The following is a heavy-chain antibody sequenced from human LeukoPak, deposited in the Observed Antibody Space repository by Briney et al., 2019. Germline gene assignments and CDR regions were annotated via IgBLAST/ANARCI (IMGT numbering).Heavy chain of an antibody. V-gene: IGHV3-7*01. CDR3: ARDLYRIVVVPHYFDF. D-gene: IGHD3-22*01. J-gene: IGHJ4*02. CDR2: IKQDGSEK. CDR1: GFTFSSYW. Sequence: GGSLRLSCAASGFTFSSYWMTWVRQAPGKGLEWVANIKQDGSEKYYVDSVKGRFTISRDNAKNSLYLQMNSLRAEDTAVYYCARDLYRIVVVPHYFDFWGQGTLVTVSS.